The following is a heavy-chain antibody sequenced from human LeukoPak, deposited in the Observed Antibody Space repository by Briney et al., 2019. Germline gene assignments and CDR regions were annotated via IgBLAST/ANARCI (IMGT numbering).Heavy chain of an antibody. CDR3: ARGRTIFDYYYYYGMDV. CDR1: GGSISSGDYY. V-gene: IGHV4-30-4*01. Sequence: SETLSLTCTVSGGSISSGDYYWSWIRQPPGRGLEWIGYIYYSGSTYYNPSLKSRVTISVDTSKNQFSLKLSSVTAADTAVYYCARGRTIFDYYYYYGMDVWGQGTTVTVSS. D-gene: IGHD3-3*01. J-gene: IGHJ6*02. CDR2: IYYSGST.